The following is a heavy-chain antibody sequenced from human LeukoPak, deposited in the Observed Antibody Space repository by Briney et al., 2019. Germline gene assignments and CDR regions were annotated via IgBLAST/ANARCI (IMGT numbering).Heavy chain of an antibody. CDR2: IYYSGST. J-gene: IGHJ4*02. D-gene: IGHD3-3*01. CDR1: GGSISSSSYY. Sequence: SETLSLTCTVSGGSISSSSYYWGWIRQPPGKGLEWIGSIYYSGSTYYNPSLKSRVTISVDTSKNQFSLKLSSVTAADTAVYYCASMYYDFWSGYLQGYYFDYWGQGTLVTVSS. V-gene: IGHV4-39*01. CDR3: ASMYYDFWSGYLQGYYFDY.